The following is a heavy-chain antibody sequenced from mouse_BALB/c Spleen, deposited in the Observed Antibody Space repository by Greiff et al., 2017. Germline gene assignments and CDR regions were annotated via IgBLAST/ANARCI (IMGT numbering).Heavy chain of an antibody. V-gene: IGHV3-2*02. Sequence: EVKLQESGPGLVKPSQSLSLTCTVTGYSITSDYAWNWIRQFPGNKLEWMGYISYSGSTSYNPSLKSRISITRDTSKNQFFLQLNSVTTEDTATYYCARSITTVVATRYYAMDYWGQGTSVTVSS. D-gene: IGHD1-1*01. CDR2: ISYSGST. CDR3: ARSITTVVATRYYAMDY. J-gene: IGHJ4*01. CDR1: GYSITSDYA.